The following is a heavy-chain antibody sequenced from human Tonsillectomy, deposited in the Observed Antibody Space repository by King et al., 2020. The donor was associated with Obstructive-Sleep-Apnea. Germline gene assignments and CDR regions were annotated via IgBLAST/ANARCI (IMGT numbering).Heavy chain of an antibody. J-gene: IGHJ4*02. V-gene: IGHV3-30*02. Sequence: QLVQSGGGVVQPGRSLRLSCAASGFTFSTYGMHWVRQAPGKGLEGVAFIRYDGSNKYYADSVKGRFTISRDNSKNTLYLQMNSLRAEDTAVYYCAKRGEGCSGSCYSDYWGQGTLVTVSS. CDR1: GFTFSTYG. CDR2: IRYDGSNK. CDR3: AKRGEGCSGSCYSDY. D-gene: IGHD2-15*01.